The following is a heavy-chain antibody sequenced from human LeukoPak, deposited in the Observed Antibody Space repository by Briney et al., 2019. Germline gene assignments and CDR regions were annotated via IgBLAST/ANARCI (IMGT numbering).Heavy chain of an antibody. CDR2: ISSSGSTI. Sequence: GGSLRLSCAASGFTFSDYYMSWIRQAPGKGLEWVSYISSSGSTIYYADSVKGRFTISRDNAKNSLYLQMNSPRAEDTAVYYCAKVVPAARHDDYWGQGTLVTVSS. D-gene: IGHD2-2*01. J-gene: IGHJ4*02. V-gene: IGHV3-11*01. CDR1: GFTFSDYY. CDR3: AKVVPAARHDDY.